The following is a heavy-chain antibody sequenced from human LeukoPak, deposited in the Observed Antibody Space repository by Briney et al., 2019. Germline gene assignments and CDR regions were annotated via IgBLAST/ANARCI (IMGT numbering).Heavy chain of an antibody. CDR2: INPNSGGI. J-gene: IGHJ4*02. Sequence: GASVKVSCKASGYTFTGYYMHWERQAPGQGLEWMGRINPNSGGINYAQKFQGRVTMTRDTSISTAYMELSRLRSDDTAVYYCARGDDYYDSSGYYSPYPRDYWGQGTLVTVSS. CDR1: GYTFTGYY. D-gene: IGHD3-22*01. CDR3: ARGDDYYDSSGYYSPYPRDY. V-gene: IGHV1-2*06.